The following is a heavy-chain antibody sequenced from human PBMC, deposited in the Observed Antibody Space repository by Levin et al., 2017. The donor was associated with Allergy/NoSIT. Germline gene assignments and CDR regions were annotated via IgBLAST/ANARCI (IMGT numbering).Heavy chain of an antibody. CDR2: IYPGDSAI. CDR1: GYSFTNYW. Sequence: GESLKISCKGSGYSFTNYWIGWVRQMPGKGLEWMGIIYPGDSAIRYSPSFQGQVTIPADKSISTAYLQWSSLQASETAMYYGMRLPRGVYAMYYFDLWGQGPQVTVS. CDR3: MRLPRGVYAMYYFDL. V-gene: IGHV5-51*01. D-gene: IGHD2-8*01. J-gene: IGHJ4*02.